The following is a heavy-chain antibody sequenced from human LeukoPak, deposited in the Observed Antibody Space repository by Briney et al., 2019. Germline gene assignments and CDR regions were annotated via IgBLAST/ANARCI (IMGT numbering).Heavy chain of an antibody. V-gene: IGHV1-69*04. CDR1: GGTFSSYA. CDR3: ARVREQQLVLWFDP. J-gene: IGHJ5*02. Sequence: SVKVSCKASGGTFSSYAISWVRQAPGQGLEWMGRIIPILGIANYAQKFQGRVTITADKSTSTAYMELSSLRSEDTAVYYCARVREQQLVLWFDPWGQGTLVTVSP. CDR2: IIPILGIA. D-gene: IGHD6-13*01.